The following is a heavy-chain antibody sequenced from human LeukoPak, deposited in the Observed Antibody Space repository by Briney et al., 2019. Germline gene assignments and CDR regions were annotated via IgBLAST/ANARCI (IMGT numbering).Heavy chain of an antibody. CDR2: AKSKSDGGTT. V-gene: IGHV3-15*01. CDR3: TTLGANGP. Sequence: GGSLTLSCAASGFTLTSAWMSWVRQAPGKGLEWLGRAKSKSDGGTTDYAAPVKGRFTISRDDSKSTVYLQMDSLKTEDTALYYCTTLGANGPWGQGTLVTVSS. CDR1: GFTLTSAW. J-gene: IGHJ5*02. D-gene: IGHD1-26*01.